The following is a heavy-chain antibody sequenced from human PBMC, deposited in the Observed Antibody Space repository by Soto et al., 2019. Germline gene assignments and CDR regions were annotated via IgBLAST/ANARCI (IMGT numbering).Heavy chain of an antibody. CDR2: IYPGDSDT. J-gene: IGHJ4*02. V-gene: IGHV5-51*03. CDR3: ARANYDFWSGLDY. CDR1: GYSFTSYW. D-gene: IGHD3-3*01. Sequence: EVQLVQSGAEVKRPGESLKISCKGSGYSFTSYWIGWVRQMPGKGLEWMGIIYPGDSDTRYSPSFQGQVTISADKSISTAYLQWRSLKASDTAMYYCARANYDFWSGLDYWGQGTLVTVSS.